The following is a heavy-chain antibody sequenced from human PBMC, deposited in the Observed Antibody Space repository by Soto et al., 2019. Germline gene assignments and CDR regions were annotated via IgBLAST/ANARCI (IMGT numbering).Heavy chain of an antibody. D-gene: IGHD6-19*01. Sequence: QVQLVQSGAEVKKPGASVKVSCKASGYTFTNYGISWVRQAPGQGLEWMAWISTHNGNTNYAQKFQDRVTMTTDTSTSTAYMELRSLKSDDTAVYYCARPQWLVQGGDNWGQGTLVTVSS. V-gene: IGHV1-18*04. CDR3: ARPQWLVQGGDN. CDR1: GYTFTNYG. J-gene: IGHJ4*02. CDR2: ISTHNGNT.